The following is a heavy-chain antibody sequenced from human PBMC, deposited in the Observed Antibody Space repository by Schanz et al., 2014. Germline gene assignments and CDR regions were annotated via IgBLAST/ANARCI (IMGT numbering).Heavy chain of an antibody. CDR2: INPNSGDR. CDR1: GYTFPSYG. CDR3: GRGGGAYPQKYGMDV. V-gene: IGHV1-2*02. D-gene: IGHD3-16*01. Sequence: QVQLVQSGSEVKKPGASVKVSCKASGYTFPSYGISWVRQAPGQGLEWMGWINPNSGDRNYAQKFQGRVTMTRDTSISTAYRELSRLRSDDTAVYYCGRGGGAYPQKYGMDVWGQGTTVTVSS. J-gene: IGHJ6*02.